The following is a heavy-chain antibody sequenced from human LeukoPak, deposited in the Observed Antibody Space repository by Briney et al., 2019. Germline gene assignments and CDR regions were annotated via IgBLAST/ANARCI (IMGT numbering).Heavy chain of an antibody. CDR1: GGSISSSSYY. Sequence: SETLSLTCTVSGGSISSSSYYWGWIRQPPGKGLEWIGSIYYSGSTYYNPSLKSRVTISVDTSKNQFSLKLSSVTAADTAVYYCARSLLGGSYYKDAFDIWGQGTMVTVSS. D-gene: IGHD1-26*01. V-gene: IGHV4-39*07. J-gene: IGHJ3*02. CDR3: ARSLLGGSYYKDAFDI. CDR2: IYYSGST.